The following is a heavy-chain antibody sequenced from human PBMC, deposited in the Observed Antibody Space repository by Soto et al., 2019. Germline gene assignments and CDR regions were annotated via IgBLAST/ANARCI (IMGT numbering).Heavy chain of an antibody. D-gene: IGHD6-13*01. V-gene: IGHV5-51*03. J-gene: IGHJ3*02. CDR3: ARSLVNGTYEAFDI. Sequence: EVYLAQSGAEVKKPGESLQISCKGSGYNFNRHWIGWVRQMPGKGLEWMGVIYPGDSDTRYSPSLQGQVTISADKSSSAAYLQWSSLQASDTATYYCARSLVNGTYEAFDIWGQGTMVTVSS. CDR2: IYPGDSDT. CDR1: GYNFNRHW.